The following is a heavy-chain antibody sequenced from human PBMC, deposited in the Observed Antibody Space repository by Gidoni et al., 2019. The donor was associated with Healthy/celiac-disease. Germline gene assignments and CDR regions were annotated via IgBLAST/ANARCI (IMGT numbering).Heavy chain of an antibody. CDR2: ISSSSSTI. Sequence: EVQLVESGGGLVQPGGSLRLSWGASGFTFSSESMNWVRQAPGKGLEWVSYISSSSSTIYYADSVKGRFTISRDNAKNSLYLQMNSLRDEDTAVYYCARVPVPDTAMVMLPGPFDYWGQGTLVTVSS. CDR3: ARVPVPDTAMVMLPGPFDY. CDR1: GFTFSSES. D-gene: IGHD5-18*01. J-gene: IGHJ4*02. V-gene: IGHV3-48*02.